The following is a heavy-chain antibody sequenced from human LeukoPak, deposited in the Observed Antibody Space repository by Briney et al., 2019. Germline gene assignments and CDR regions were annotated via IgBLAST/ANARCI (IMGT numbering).Heavy chain of an antibody. V-gene: IGHV4-61*02. Sequence: SETLSLTCTVSGGSISSGTYYWSWIRQPAGKGLEWIGRIYTSGNINYNPSLKSRVTISVDTSKNQFSLNLSSVTAADTAVYYCARGHYYDSSGSPWGQGTLVTVSS. J-gene: IGHJ5*02. CDR1: GGSISSGTYY. CDR2: IYTSGNI. D-gene: IGHD3-22*01. CDR3: ARGHYYDSSGSP.